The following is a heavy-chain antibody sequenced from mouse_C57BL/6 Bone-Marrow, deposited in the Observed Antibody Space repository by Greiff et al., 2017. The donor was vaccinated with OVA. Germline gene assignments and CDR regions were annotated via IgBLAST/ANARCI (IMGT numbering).Heavy chain of an antibody. J-gene: IGHJ3*01. D-gene: IGHD2-1*01. V-gene: IGHV1-53*01. CDR2: INPSNGGT. CDR1: GYTFTSYW. CDR3: ARSKNYGNYTRRNRAWFAY. Sequence: QVQLQQPGTELVKPGASVKLSCKASGYTFTSYWMHWVKQRPGQGLEWIGNINPSNGGTNYNEKFKSKATLTVDKSSSTAYMQLSSLPSEDSAVYYGARSKNYGNYTRRNRAWFAYWGQGTLVTVSA.